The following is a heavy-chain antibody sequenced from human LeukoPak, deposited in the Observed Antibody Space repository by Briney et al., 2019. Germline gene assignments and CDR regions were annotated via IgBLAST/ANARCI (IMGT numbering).Heavy chain of an antibody. Sequence: PGGSLRLSCAASGFTFSSYSMNWVRQAPGKGLEWGSSISSSSSYIYYADSVKGRFTISRDNAKNSLFLQMNSLRAEDTAVYYCARGGDHPTFLFQYMDVWGKGTTVTVSS. CDR1: GFTFSSYS. CDR3: ARGGDHPTFLFQYMDV. J-gene: IGHJ6*03. V-gene: IGHV3-21*06. CDR2: ISSSSSYI. D-gene: IGHD3-16*01.